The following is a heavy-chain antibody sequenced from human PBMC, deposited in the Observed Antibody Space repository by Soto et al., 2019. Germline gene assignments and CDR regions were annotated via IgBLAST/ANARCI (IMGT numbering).Heavy chain of an antibody. Sequence: SETLSLTCTVSGGSISSSSYYWGWIRQPPGKGLEWIGSIYYSGSTYYNPSLKSRVTISVDTSKNQFSLKLSSVTAADTAVYYCARGRGYQLLLYYYYYGMDVWGKGTTVTVSS. V-gene: IGHV4-39*07. CDR1: GGSISSSSYY. D-gene: IGHD2-2*01. J-gene: IGHJ6*04. CDR3: ARGRGYQLLLYYYYYGMDV. CDR2: IYYSGST.